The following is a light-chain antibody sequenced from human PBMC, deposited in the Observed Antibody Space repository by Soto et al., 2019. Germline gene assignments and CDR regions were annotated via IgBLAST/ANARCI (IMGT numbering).Light chain of an antibody. Sequence: QSALTQPASVSGSPGQSITISCTCASSGTACYNYVSWYQQHPGKAPQLMIYEVSNRPSGFSNRFSGSQSGNTASLTISGLQAEDEANYYCSSYTTSNTPLYVFGTRTKLTVL. V-gene: IGLV2-14*01. CDR3: SSYTTSNTPLYV. CDR1: SSGTACYNY. J-gene: IGLJ1*01. CDR2: EVS.